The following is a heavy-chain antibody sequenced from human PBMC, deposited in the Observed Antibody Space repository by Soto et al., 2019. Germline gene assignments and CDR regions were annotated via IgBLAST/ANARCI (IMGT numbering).Heavy chain of an antibody. D-gene: IGHD3-16*01. CDR1: GYTFISYG. CDR2: ISTYSGNT. Sequence: ASVKVSCKASGYTFISYGPSWVRQAPGQGLEWMGWISTYSGNTNYAQKLQGRVTMTTDTSTSTAYMELRSLRSDDTAVYYCARDVYVANYYQHYRMDFSAQGTTVTVSS. J-gene: IGHJ6*02. V-gene: IGHV1-18*01. CDR3: ARDVYVANYYQHYRMDF.